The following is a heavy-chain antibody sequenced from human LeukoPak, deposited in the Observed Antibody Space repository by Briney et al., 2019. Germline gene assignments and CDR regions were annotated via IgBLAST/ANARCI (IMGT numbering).Heavy chain of an antibody. V-gene: IGHV5-51*01. CDR1: GYSFTNYW. CDR3: ARHRSSGWLQASADY. Sequence: GESLKISCKGSGYSFTNYWIGWVRQMPGKGLEWMGTIYPGDSDTRYSPSFQGQVTISADKSISTAYLQWSSLKASGTAMYYCARHRSSGWLQASADYWGQGTLVTVSS. D-gene: IGHD5-24*01. J-gene: IGHJ4*02. CDR2: IYPGDSDT.